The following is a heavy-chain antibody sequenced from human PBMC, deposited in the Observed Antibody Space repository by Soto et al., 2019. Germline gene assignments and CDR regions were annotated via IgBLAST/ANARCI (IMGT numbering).Heavy chain of an antibody. D-gene: IGHD3-9*01. CDR1: GFTFGDYA. Sequence: GGSLRLSCTASGFTFGDYAMSWFRQAPGKGLEWVGFIRSKAYGGTTEYAASVKGRFTISRDDSKSIAYLQMNSLKTEDTAVYYCTRYQREYYDILTPEGSRGPWGQGTLVTVSS. CDR2: IRSKAYGGTT. J-gene: IGHJ5*02. V-gene: IGHV3-49*03. CDR3: TRYQREYYDILTPEGSRGP.